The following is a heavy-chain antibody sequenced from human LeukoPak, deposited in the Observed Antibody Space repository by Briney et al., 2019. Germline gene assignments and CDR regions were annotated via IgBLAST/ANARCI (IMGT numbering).Heavy chain of an antibody. J-gene: IGHJ6*04. V-gene: IGHV3-30*04. CDR2: ISYDGSNK. D-gene: IGHD3-10*02. CDR1: GFTFSGYA. Sequence: PGRSLRLSCAASGFTFSGYAMHWVRQAPGKGLEWVAVISYDGSNKYYADSVKGRFTISRDNSKNTLYLQMNSLRAEDTAVYYCAELGITMIGGVWGKGTTVTISS. CDR3: AELGITMIGGV.